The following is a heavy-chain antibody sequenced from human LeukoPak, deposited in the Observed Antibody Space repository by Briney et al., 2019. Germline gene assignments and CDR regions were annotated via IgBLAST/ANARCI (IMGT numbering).Heavy chain of an antibody. CDR2: VYYSGST. D-gene: IGHD6-13*01. V-gene: IGHV4-39*01. J-gene: IGHJ4*02. CDR1: GGSISSTSHY. CDR3: ARLGYSVSWTDC. Sequence: SETLSLTCTVSGGSISSTSHYWGWIRQPPGKGLEWIGSVYYSGSTYYNPSLKSRVTISVDTSKNQFSLRLSSATATDMAVYFCARLGYSVSWTDCWGQGILVTVSS.